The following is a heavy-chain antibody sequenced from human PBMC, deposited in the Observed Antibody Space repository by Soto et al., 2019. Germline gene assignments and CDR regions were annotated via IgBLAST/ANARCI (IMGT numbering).Heavy chain of an antibody. CDR3: ARGQVVAAQH. J-gene: IGHJ4*02. CDR2: IYHSGST. V-gene: IGHV4-30-2*01. Sequence: QLQLQESGSGLVKPSQTLSLTCAVSGGSISSGGYSWSWIRQPPGKGLEWIGYIYHSGSTYYNPSLKSRVTISVDKSKNQFSLELGSGAAADTAVYYCARGQVVAAQHWGQGTLVTVSS. CDR1: GGSISSGGYS. D-gene: IGHD2-15*01.